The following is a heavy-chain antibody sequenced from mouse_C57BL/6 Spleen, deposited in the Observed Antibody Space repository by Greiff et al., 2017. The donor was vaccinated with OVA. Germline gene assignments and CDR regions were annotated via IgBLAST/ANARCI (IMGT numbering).Heavy chain of an antibody. CDR1: GFTFSDYY. V-gene: IGHV5-12*01. J-gene: IGHJ4*01. CDR2: ISNGGGSP. Sequence: EVKLVESGGGLVQPGGSLKLSCAASGFTFSDYYMYWVRQTLEKRLEWVAYISNGGGSPYSPDTVKGRFTIPRDNAKNTLYLQRSRLKSEDTTMYYCARRDYYGSSYVNYAMDYWGQGTSVTVSS. CDR3: ARRDYYGSSYVNYAMDY. D-gene: IGHD1-1*01.